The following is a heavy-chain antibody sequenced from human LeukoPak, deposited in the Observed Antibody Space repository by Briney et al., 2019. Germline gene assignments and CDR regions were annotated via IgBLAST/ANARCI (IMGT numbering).Heavy chain of an antibody. CDR2: ISSSSSYI. D-gene: IGHD3-16*02. J-gene: IGHJ4*02. CDR3: ASHYYVWGSYRY. V-gene: IGHV3-21*01. CDR1: GFTFNYYW. Sequence: NAGGSLRLSCAASGFTFNYYWMNWVRQAPGKGLPWVSSISSSSSYIYYADSVKGRFTISRDNAKNSLYLQMNSLRAEDTAVYYCASHYYVWGSYRYWGQGTLVTVSS.